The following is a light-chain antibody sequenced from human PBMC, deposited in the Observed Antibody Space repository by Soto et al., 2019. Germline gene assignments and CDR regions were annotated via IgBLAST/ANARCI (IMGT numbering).Light chain of an antibody. J-gene: IGKJ1*01. V-gene: IGKV2-30*01. CDR1: QSLVSSNGNTF. Sequence: DVVMTQSPLSLPVTLGQPASISCRSSQSLVSSNGNTFLIWFQQRPGQSPRRLIYKVSNRDSAGPDRFTGRGAGTDFTLEISRVEAEDVWVYFCMQATPWAWTFGQGTKVEIK. CDR2: KVS. CDR3: MQATPWAWT.